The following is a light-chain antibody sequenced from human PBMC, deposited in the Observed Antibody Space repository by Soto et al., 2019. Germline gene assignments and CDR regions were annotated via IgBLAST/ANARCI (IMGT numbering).Light chain of an antibody. J-gene: IGKJ1*01. V-gene: IGKV3-20*01. Sequence: EIVLTQSPGTLSLSPGESTTLSCRASQSVSANYLAWYQQKTGQPPRLLIYGASSRATGIPDRFSGRGSGTDFTLTISRLEPEDFAVYYCQQCGSSPPTFGQGTKVEIK. CDR3: QQCGSSPPT. CDR1: QSVSANY. CDR2: GAS.